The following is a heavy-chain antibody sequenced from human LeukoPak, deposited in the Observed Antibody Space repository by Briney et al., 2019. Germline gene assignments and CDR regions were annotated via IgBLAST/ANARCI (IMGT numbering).Heavy chain of an antibody. CDR3: AHTPSFTY. CDR1: GFSLSTSGMG. Sequence: SGPTLVKPRQTLTLTCTFSGFSLSTSGMGVGWFRQPPGKAQEWLTLIYWDDDKRYSQSLSSRLAITKDTSKNQVVLTMTNVDPMDTATYYCAHTPSFTYWGQGTLVTVSS. J-gene: IGHJ4*02. V-gene: IGHV2-5*02. D-gene: IGHD2-21*01. CDR2: IYWDDDK.